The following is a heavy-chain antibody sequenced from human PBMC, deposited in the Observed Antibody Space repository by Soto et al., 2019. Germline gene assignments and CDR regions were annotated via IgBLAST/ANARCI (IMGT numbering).Heavy chain of an antibody. D-gene: IGHD1-26*01. J-gene: IGHJ4*01. V-gene: IGHV3-74*01. CDR2: INNDGSDT. CDR1: GFTFSDFW. CDR3: ARDLSGSIDY. Sequence: PGGSLRLSCAASGFTFSDFWMHWVRQAPGKGLVWVSRINNDGSDTIYAVSVKGRFTISRDNAKNTLSLQMNSLRAEDTAVYYCARDLSGSIDYWGQGSLVTVSS.